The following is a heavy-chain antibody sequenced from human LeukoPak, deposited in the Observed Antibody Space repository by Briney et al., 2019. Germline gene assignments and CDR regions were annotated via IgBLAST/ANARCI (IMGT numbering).Heavy chain of an antibody. CDR1: GDSVSSNSAA. Sequence: SQTLSLTCAISGDSVSSNSAAWNWIRQSPSRGLEWLGRTYYRSKWYINYAVFLKSRITINADTSKNQFSLQLNSVTPDDTAVYYCASGAVNMGDNWGQGTLVTVSS. J-gene: IGHJ4*02. CDR2: TYYRSKWYI. CDR3: ASGAVNMGDN. D-gene: IGHD3-10*01. V-gene: IGHV6-1*01.